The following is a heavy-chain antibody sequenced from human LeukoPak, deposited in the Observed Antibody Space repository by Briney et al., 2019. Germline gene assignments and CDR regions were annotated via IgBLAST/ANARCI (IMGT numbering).Heavy chain of an antibody. D-gene: IGHD3-9*01. CDR3: AKAPDYDILPGYGDY. CDR2: IRYDGSNK. CDR1: GFTFSSYG. J-gene: IGHJ4*02. Sequence: GGSLRLSCAASGFTFSSYGMHWVRQAPGKGLEGVAFIRYDGSNKYYADSVKGRFTISRDNSKNTLYLQMNSLRAEDTAVYYCAKAPDYDILPGYGDYWGQGTLVTVSS. V-gene: IGHV3-30*02.